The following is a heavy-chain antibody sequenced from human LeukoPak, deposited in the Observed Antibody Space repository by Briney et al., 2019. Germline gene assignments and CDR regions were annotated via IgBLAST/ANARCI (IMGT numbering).Heavy chain of an antibody. D-gene: IGHD3-10*01. J-gene: IGHJ2*01. V-gene: IGHV3-20*04. CDR1: GFIFDDYG. Sequence: PGGSLRLSCTTSGFIFDDYGMSWVRQAPGKGLEGVSGINWNGGTTDYADSVKGRFTISRDNAKNSLFLQMNRLRAEDTAFYYCVRGAGNYYFDFWGRSTLVTVSS. CDR3: VRGAGNYYFDF. CDR2: INWNGGTT.